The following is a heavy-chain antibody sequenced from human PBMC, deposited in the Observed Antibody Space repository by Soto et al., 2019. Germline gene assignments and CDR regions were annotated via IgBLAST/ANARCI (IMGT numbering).Heavy chain of an antibody. CDR2: IYSSEII. D-gene: IGHD5-18*01. CDR1: GVSISSFY. Sequence: QVQLQESGPGLVKASETLSLTCTVSGVSISSFYWSWIRQPAGKGLEWIGRIYSSEIINYNPSLKSRVTMSLDTSKNQFSRKLSSVTAADSAVYFCATVSYVGGTDYWGQGTLVTVSS. J-gene: IGHJ4*02. V-gene: IGHV4-4*07. CDR3: ATVSYVGGTDY.